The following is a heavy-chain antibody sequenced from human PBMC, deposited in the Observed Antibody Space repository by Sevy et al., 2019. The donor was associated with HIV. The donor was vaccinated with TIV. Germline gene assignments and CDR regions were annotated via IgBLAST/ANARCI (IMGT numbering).Heavy chain of an antibody. CDR1: GGSISSYY. Sequence: SEILSLTCTVSGGSISSYYWSWIRQPPGKGLEWIGYIYYSGSTNYNPSLKSRVTISVDTSKNQFSLKLSSVTAADTAVYYCARDDGLSVAYWGQGTLVTVSS. CDR3: ARDDGLSVAY. D-gene: IGHD3-9*01. V-gene: IGHV4-59*01. CDR2: IYYSGST. J-gene: IGHJ4*02.